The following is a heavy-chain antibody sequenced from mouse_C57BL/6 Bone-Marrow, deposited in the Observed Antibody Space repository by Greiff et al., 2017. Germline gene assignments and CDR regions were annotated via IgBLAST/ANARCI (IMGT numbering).Heavy chain of an antibody. J-gene: IGHJ3*01. CDR2: IRPNSCST. CDR1: GYTFTSYW. CDR3: GRYYDWLAY. Sequence: QVQLQQPGAELVKPGASVKLSCKASGYTFTSYWMHWVKQRPGQGLEWIGMIRPNSCSTNYTEPFKSQATLTVDNSSSTAYMHLSSLTSEDSAVYDCGRYYDWLAYWGQGTLVTVSA. V-gene: IGHV1-64*01. D-gene: IGHD2-4*01.